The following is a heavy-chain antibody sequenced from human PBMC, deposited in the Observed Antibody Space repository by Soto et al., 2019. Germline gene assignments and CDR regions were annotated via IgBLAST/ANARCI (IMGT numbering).Heavy chain of an antibody. CDR2: INHSGST. V-gene: IGHV4-34*01. D-gene: IGHD2-8*01. CDR3: ARVRSYCTHGVCYHNYCYMDV. Sequence: QVQLQQWGAGLLKPSETLSLTCAVYGGSFSGYYWSWIRQPPGKGLEWIGEINHSGSTNYNPSLNSRVTVSVDTSKNQFSLKLSSVTAADTAVYYCARVRSYCTHGVCYHNYCYMDVWGKGTTVTVSS. CDR1: GGSFSGYY. J-gene: IGHJ6*03.